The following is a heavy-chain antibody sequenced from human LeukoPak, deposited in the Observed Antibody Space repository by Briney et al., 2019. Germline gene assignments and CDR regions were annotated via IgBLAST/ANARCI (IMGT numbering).Heavy chain of an antibody. Sequence: ASVKVSCKASGYTFTGYYTHWVRQAPGQGLEWMGWINPNSGGTNYAQKFQGRVTMTRDTSISTAYMELSRLRSDDTAVYYCAREEDRLLWFGEYPWGQGTLVTVSS. V-gene: IGHV1-2*02. CDR2: INPNSGGT. CDR3: AREEDRLLWFGEYP. CDR1: GYTFTGYY. D-gene: IGHD3-10*01. J-gene: IGHJ5*02.